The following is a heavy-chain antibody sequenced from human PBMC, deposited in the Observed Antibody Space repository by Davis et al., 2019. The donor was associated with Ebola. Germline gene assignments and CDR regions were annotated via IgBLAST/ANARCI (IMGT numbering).Heavy chain of an antibody. Sequence: PGGSLRLSCAASGFTFDDYAMYWVRQATGKGLEWVSAIGTAGDTYYPGSVKGRFTISRENAKNSLYYCARGVIAIVGLWAFDIWGQGTMVTVSS. J-gene: IGHJ3*02. CDR1: GFTFDDYA. CDR3: I. CDR2: IGTAGDT. D-gene: IGHD3-3*01. V-gene: IGHV3-13*01.